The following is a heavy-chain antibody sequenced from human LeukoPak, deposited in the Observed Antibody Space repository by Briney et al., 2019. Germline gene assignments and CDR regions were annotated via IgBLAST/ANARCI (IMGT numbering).Heavy chain of an antibody. Sequence: SQTLSLTCAISGDSVSSNSAAWNWIRQSPSRGLEWLGRTYYRSKWYNDYAVSVKSRITINPDTSKNQFSLQLNSVTPEDTAVYYCARVQLSESYFAPDAFDIWGQGTMVTVSS. D-gene: IGHD1-26*01. CDR1: GDSVSSNSAA. CDR3: ARVQLSESYFAPDAFDI. CDR2: TYYRSKWYN. V-gene: IGHV6-1*01. J-gene: IGHJ3*02.